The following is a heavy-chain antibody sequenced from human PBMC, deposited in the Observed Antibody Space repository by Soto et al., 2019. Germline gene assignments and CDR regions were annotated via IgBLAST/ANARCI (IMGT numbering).Heavy chain of an antibody. CDR3: AVDSEKLYSGTDY. Sequence: GESLKISCKGSGYSFTSYWISWVRQMPGKGLEWMGRIDPSNSYTNYSPSFQGHVTISADKSISTAYLQWSSLKASDTAMYYCAVDSEKLYSGTDYWGQGTLVTVSS. CDR1: GYSFTSYW. J-gene: IGHJ4*02. CDR2: IDPSNSYT. D-gene: IGHD1-26*01. V-gene: IGHV5-10-1*01.